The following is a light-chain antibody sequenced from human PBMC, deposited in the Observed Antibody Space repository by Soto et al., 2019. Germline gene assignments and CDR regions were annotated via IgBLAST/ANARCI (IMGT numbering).Light chain of an antibody. J-gene: IGKJ1*01. V-gene: IGKV4-1*01. CDR1: QSVFHSANNKNY. CDR2: WAS. CDR3: QQYYSTPWT. Sequence: IVMTQSPDSQAVSLGESATLNCKSRQSVFHSANNKNYLAWYQHKPGQPPKVLIYWASTRESGVPDRFSGSGSGTDFTLTISSLQAEDVAVYYCQQYYSTPWTFGQGTKVDIK.